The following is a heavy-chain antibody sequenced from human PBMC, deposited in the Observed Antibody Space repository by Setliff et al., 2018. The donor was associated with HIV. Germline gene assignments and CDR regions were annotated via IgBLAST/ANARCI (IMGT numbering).Heavy chain of an antibody. CDR1: GYTFTSYY. CDR3: AREVVEMAPEEGREDAFDI. J-gene: IGHJ3*02. V-gene: IGHV1-46*01. D-gene: IGHD2-15*01. Sequence: ASVKVSCKASGYTFTSYYMHWVRQAPGQGLEWMGIINPSGGSTSYAQKFQGRVTMTRDTSTSTVYMELRSLRSEDTAVYYCAREVVEMAPEEGREDAFDIWGQGTMVTVSS. CDR2: INPSGGST.